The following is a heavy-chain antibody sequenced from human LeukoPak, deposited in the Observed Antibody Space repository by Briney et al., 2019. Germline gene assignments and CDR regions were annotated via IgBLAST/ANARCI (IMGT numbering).Heavy chain of an antibody. J-gene: IGHJ4*02. CDR2: IYYSGST. V-gene: IGHV4-59*08. CDR3: ASNYYGSGSLDY. Sequence: SETLSLTCTVSGGSISSYYWSWIRQPPGKGLEWIGYIYYSGSTNYNPSLKSRVTISVDTSKNQFSLKLSSVTAADTTVYYCASNYYGSGSLDYWGQGNLVTVSS. CDR1: GGSISSYY. D-gene: IGHD3-10*01.